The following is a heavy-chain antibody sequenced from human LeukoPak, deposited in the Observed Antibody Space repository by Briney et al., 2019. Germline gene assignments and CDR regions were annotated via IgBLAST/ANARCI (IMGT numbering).Heavy chain of an antibody. V-gene: IGHV4-4*09. Sequence: SEPLSLTCTVSGGSISSYYWSWIRQPPGEGLEWIGYIYTSGSTNYNLSLKSRVTISVDTSKNQFSLKLSPVAAADTAVDHRARHPNNWNYSWFDPWGQRTLVAV. CDR1: GGSISSYY. CDR3: ARHPNNWNYSWFDP. J-gene: IGHJ5*02. D-gene: IGHD1-7*01. CDR2: IYTSGST.